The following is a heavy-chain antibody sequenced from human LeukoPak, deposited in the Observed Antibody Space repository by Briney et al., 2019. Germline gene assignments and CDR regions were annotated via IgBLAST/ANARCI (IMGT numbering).Heavy chain of an antibody. J-gene: IGHJ6*02. CDR2: IYYSGST. D-gene: IGHD3-9*01. Sequence: PSETLSLTCTVSGGSISSYYWSWIRQPPGKGLEWIGYIYYSGSTNYNRSLKSRVTISVDTSKNQFSLKLSSVTAADTAVYYCAREVRYYDILAGYYYYYGMDVWGQGTTVTASS. V-gene: IGHV4-59*01. CDR1: GGSISSYY. CDR3: AREVRYYDILAGYYYYYGMDV.